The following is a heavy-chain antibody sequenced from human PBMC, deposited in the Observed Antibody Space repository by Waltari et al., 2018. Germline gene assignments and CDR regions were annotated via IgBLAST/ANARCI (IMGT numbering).Heavy chain of an antibody. Sequence: QVQLQESGPGLVKPPQTLSLTCTVSGGSISSGGYYWSWIRQHPGKGLEWIGYIYYSGSTYYNPSLKSIVTISVDTSKNQFSLKLSSVTAADTAVYYCARYYGENMNWFDPWGQGTLVTVSS. D-gene: IGHD4-17*01. CDR3: ARYYGENMNWFDP. V-gene: IGHV4-31*01. CDR1: GGSISSGGYY. J-gene: IGHJ5*02. CDR2: IYYSGST.